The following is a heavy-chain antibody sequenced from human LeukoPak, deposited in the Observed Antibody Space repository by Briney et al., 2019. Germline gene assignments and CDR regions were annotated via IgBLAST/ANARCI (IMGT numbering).Heavy chain of an antibody. D-gene: IGHD3-10*01. Sequence: PSETLSLTCTVSGGSISSGSYYWSWIRQPAGKGLEWIGRIYTSGSTYYNPSLKSRVTISVDTSKNQFSLKLSSVTAADTAVYYCARETTDYYGSGSPVFDYWGQGTLVTVSS. J-gene: IGHJ4*02. CDR1: GGSISSGSYY. CDR2: IYTSGST. V-gene: IGHV4-61*02. CDR3: ARETTDYYGSGSPVFDY.